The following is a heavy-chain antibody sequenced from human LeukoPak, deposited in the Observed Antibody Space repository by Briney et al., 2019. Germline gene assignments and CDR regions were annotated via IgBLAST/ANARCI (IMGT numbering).Heavy chain of an antibody. Sequence: SETLSLTCTVSGGSVSSRTCCWSWIRQPPGKGLEWMGFVYVTESNNYHPSLKSRLTILVDTSKNQFSLKVTSVTAADTAVYYCARSLTVGATAGFDFWGRGTLVTVS. J-gene: IGHJ4*02. CDR1: GGSVSSRTCC. CDR2: VYVTESN. CDR3: ARSLTVGATAGFDF. D-gene: IGHD1-26*01. V-gene: IGHV4-61*01.